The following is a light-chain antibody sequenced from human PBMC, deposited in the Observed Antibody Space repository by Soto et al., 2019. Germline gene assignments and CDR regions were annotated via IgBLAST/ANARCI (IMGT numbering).Light chain of an antibody. CDR1: SSNIGAGYD. CDR3: QSYDSSLSAWV. V-gene: IGLV1-40*01. J-gene: IGLJ3*02. CDR2: GNS. Sequence: QSVLTQPPSVSGAPGQRVTISCTESSSNIGAGYDVHWYQQLPGTAPKLLLYGNSNRPSGVPDRFSGSKSGTSASLAITGLQAEDEADYYCQSYDSSLSAWVFGGGTKLTVL.